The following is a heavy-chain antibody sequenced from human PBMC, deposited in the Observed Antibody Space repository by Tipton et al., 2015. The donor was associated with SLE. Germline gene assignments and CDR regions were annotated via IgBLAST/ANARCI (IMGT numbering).Heavy chain of an antibody. Sequence: TLSLTCSVSGASINSSTSFWAWIRQPPGKGLEWIASISSSGSTDHNPSLRSRVSISLDTSKNQFSLRLTSATAADTAVYYCARLAAGLIYWGQGTLVTVSS. V-gene: IGHV4-39*07. CDR2: ISSSGST. CDR3: ARLAAGLIY. J-gene: IGHJ4*02. D-gene: IGHD6-13*01. CDR1: GASINSSTSF.